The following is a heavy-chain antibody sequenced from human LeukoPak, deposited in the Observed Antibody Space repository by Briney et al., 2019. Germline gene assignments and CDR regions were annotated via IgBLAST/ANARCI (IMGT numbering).Heavy chain of an antibody. J-gene: IGHJ4*02. Sequence: GGSLRLSCAASGLTFSRYAMSWVHQAPGKGLEWVSGVSTSGGSTYYADSVKSRFTISRDNSKNTLHLQMNSLRAEDTAIYYCAKQAYDSPRTDFDYWGQGTLVTVSS. CDR1: GLTFSRYA. V-gene: IGHV3-23*01. CDR3: AKQAYDSPRTDFDY. CDR2: VSTSGGST. D-gene: IGHD3-22*01.